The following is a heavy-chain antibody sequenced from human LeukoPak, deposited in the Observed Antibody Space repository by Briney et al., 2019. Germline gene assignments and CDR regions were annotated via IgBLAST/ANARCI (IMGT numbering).Heavy chain of an antibody. CDR1: GGSISSYY. J-gene: IGHJ4*02. V-gene: IGHV4-4*07. CDR3: ARLYGSGSSLYFDY. CDR2: IYISGST. D-gene: IGHD3-10*01. Sequence: SETLSLTCTVSGGSISSYYWSWIRQPAGKGLEWIGRIYISGSTNYNPSLKSRVTMSVDTSKNQFSLKLSSVTAADTAVYYCARLYGSGSSLYFDYWGQGTLVTVSS.